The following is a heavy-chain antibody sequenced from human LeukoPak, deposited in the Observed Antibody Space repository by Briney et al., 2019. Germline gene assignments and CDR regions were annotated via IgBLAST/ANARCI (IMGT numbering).Heavy chain of an antibody. J-gene: IGHJ4*02. CDR3: AAAPWWELLFFDY. Sequence: SVKVSCTASGFTFTSSAMQWVRQARGQRLEWIGWIVVGSGNTNYAQKFQERVTITRDMSTSTAYMELSSLRSEDTAVYYCAAAPWWELLFFDYWGQGTLVTVSS. CDR1: GFTFTSSA. V-gene: IGHV1-58*02. D-gene: IGHD1-26*01. CDR2: IVVGSGNT.